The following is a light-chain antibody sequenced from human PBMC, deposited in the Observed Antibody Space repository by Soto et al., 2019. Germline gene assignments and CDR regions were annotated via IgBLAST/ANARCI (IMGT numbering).Light chain of an antibody. CDR2: KAS. Sequence: DIQMTHTTSTLSGSVGDRVTITCRASQTISSWLAWYQQKPGKAPKLLIYKASTLKSGVPSRFSGSGSGTEFTLTISSLQPDDFATYYCQHYNSYSEAFGQGIKVDIK. V-gene: IGKV1-5*03. J-gene: IGKJ1*01. CDR1: QTISSW. CDR3: QHYNSYSEA.